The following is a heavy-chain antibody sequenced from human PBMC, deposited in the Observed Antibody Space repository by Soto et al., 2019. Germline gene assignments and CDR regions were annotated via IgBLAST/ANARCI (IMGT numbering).Heavy chain of an antibody. CDR2: ISGGSSRI. CDR1: GFTFSSYD. J-gene: IGHJ4*02. V-gene: IGHV3-48*02. CDR3: ARMKLARLDL. Sequence: EVQLVESGGGLVQPGGSLRLSCAASGFTFSSYDMNWVRQAPGKGLEWVSYISGGSSRIFYADSVKGRFTISRDNAKNSLYLQMNSLRDEDTGVYYCARMKLARLDLWGQGTLVTVSS.